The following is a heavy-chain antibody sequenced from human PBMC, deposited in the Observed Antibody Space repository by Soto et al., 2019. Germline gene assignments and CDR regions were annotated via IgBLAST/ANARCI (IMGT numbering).Heavy chain of an antibody. CDR3: ARHSAAAGRYYYGMDV. V-gene: IGHV4-39*01. Sequence: SETLSLTCTVSGGSISSSSYYWGWIRQPPGKGLEWIGSIYYSGSTYYNPSLKSRVTISVDTSKNQFSLKLSSVTAADTAVYYCARHSAAAGRYYYGMDVWGQGTTVTVYS. CDR1: GGSISSSSYY. J-gene: IGHJ6*02. CDR2: IYYSGST. D-gene: IGHD6-13*01.